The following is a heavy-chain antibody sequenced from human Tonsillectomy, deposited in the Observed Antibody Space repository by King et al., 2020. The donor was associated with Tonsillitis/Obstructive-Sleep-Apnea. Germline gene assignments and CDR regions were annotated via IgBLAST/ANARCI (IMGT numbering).Heavy chain of an antibody. CDR1: GFTFSNYW. CDR2: TNTDGSGT. J-gene: IGHJ4*02. CDR3: ARHNDRGPVGAIDY. D-gene: IGHD1-26*01. V-gene: IGHV3-74*02. Sequence: VQLVESGGGLVHPGGSLRLSCVASGFTFSNYWTHWVRQAPGKGLVWVSRTNTDGSGTSYADSVKGRFTISRDNGKNTLYLQMNSLRAEDTAVYYCARHNDRGPVGAIDYWGQGTLVTVSS.